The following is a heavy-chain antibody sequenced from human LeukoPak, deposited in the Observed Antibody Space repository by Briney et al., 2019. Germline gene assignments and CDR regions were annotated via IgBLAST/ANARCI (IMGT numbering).Heavy chain of an antibody. V-gene: IGHV3-30*18. J-gene: IGHJ6*02. D-gene: IGHD2/OR15-2a*01. CDR1: GFTFSSHG. Sequence: GRSLRLSCAASGFTFSSHGMHWVRQAPGKGLEWVAVISYVGSNKYYADSVKGRFTISRDNSKNTLYLQMNSLRAEDTAVYYCAKDQITFTHGEYGMDVWGQGTTVTVSS. CDR2: ISYVGSNK. CDR3: AKDQITFTHGEYGMDV.